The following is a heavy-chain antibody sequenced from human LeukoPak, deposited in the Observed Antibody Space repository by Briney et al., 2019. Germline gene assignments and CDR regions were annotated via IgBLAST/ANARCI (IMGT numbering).Heavy chain of an antibody. V-gene: IGHV4-59*01. CDR2: GHYTGST. D-gene: IGHD3-3*01. CDR3: AREYTIFGVVNPGYYMDV. J-gene: IGHJ6*03. Sequence: PSESLSLTCTVSGGSISTYYWPWIRQPPGKRLEWNGYGHYTGSTNYNPSLKSRVTISVDTSKNQFSLKLSSVTAADTAVYYCAREYTIFGVVNPGYYMDVWGKGTTVTVSS. CDR1: GGSISTYY.